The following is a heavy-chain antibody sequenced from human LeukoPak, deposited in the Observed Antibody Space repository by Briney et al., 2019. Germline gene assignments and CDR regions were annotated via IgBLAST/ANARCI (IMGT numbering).Heavy chain of an antibody. CDR3: ARDRRQWLAPMRSVDP. Sequence: ASVKVSCKASGYTFTSYGISWVRQAPGQGLEWMGWISAYDGTTNYAQQLQGRFTMTTDASTSTAYLQLSSLRSDDTAVYYCARDRRQWLAPMRSVDPWGQGTLVTVSS. J-gene: IGHJ5*02. D-gene: IGHD6-19*01. CDR1: GYTFTSYG. V-gene: IGHV1-18*01. CDR2: ISAYDGTT.